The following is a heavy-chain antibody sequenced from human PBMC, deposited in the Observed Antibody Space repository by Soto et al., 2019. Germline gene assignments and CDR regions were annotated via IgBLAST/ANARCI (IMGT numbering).Heavy chain of an antibody. CDR3: ARFPYDFWSGYYYYYYGMDV. D-gene: IGHD3-3*01. J-gene: IGHJ6*02. CDR1: GYTFTSYD. CDR2: MNPNSGNT. Sequence: ASVKVSCKASGYTFTSYDINWVRQATGQGLEWMGWMNPNSGNTGYAQKFQGRVTMTRNTSISTAYMELSSLRSEDTAVYYCARFPYDFWSGYYYYYYGMDVWGQGTTVTSP. V-gene: IGHV1-8*01.